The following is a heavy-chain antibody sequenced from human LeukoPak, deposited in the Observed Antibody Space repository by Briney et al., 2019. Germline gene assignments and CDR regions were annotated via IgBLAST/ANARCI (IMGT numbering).Heavy chain of an antibody. J-gene: IGHJ3*02. Sequence: SETLSLTCTVSGGSISSYYWSWIRQPPGRGLEWIGYIYYSGSTNYNPSLKSRVTISVDTSKNQFSLKLSSVTAADTAVYYCARDNGFAELFAEPHAFDIWGQGTMVTVSS. CDR3: ARDNGFAELFAEPHAFDI. CDR1: GGSISSYY. D-gene: IGHD3-10*01. V-gene: IGHV4-59*01. CDR2: IYYSGST.